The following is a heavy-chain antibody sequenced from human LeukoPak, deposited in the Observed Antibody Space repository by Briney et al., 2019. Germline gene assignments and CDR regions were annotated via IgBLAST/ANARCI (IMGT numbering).Heavy chain of an antibody. D-gene: IGHD3-3*01. J-gene: IGHJ4*02. Sequence: PGGSLRLSCAASGFTFSSYSMNWVRQAPGKGLEWVSSISSSSSYIYYADSVKGRFTISRDNAKNSLYLQMNSLRAEDTAVYYCARDQTPSGVVIPYDYWGQGTLVTVSS. CDR1: GFTFSSYS. V-gene: IGHV3-21*01. CDR3: ARDQTPSGVVIPYDY. CDR2: ISSSSSYI.